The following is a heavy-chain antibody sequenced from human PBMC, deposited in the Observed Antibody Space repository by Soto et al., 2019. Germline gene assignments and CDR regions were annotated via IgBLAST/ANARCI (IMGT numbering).Heavy chain of an antibody. CDR1: GGSISSSSYY. CDR2: IYYSGST. Sequence: PSETLSLTCTVSGGSISSSSYYWVWILQPPGKGLEWIGSIYYSGSTYYNPSLKSRVTISVDTSKNQFSLKLSSVTAADTAVYYCARLLIAAAGTVLDYWRQGNLVTVSS. J-gene: IGHJ4*02. V-gene: IGHV4-39*01. CDR3: ARLLIAAAGTVLDY. D-gene: IGHD6-13*01.